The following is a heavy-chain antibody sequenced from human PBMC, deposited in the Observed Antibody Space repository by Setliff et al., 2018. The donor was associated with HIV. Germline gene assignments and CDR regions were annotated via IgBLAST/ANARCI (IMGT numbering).Heavy chain of an antibody. CDR3: VRDLMRAFDI. D-gene: IGHD3-9*01. CDR1: KFTFKDHW. J-gene: IGHJ3*02. Sequence: GGSLRLSCEASKFTFKDHWMAWVRRVPGKGLEWVAHTSPDGREVNYGDAVRGRFTISRDNTKNSLFLQMSSLRVEDTAVYYCVRDLMRAFDIWGQGTMVTVSS. V-gene: IGHV3-7*01. CDR2: TSPDGREV.